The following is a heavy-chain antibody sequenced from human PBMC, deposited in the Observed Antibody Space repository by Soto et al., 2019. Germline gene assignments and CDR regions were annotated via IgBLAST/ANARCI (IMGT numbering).Heavy chain of an antibody. CDR1: GYTFTNYG. Sequence: QVQLVQSGAEVKQPGASVKVSCKASGYTFTNYGFTWVRQAPGQGLEWLGRISTYNGNTKYAQKVQGRLTMTTDTSTSTANMELNSLRSDDTALYYCAMTTVTASYYYMDVWGKGSTVTVSS. D-gene: IGHD4-17*01. J-gene: IGHJ6*03. CDR2: ISTYNGNT. CDR3: AMTTVTASYYYMDV. V-gene: IGHV1-18*01.